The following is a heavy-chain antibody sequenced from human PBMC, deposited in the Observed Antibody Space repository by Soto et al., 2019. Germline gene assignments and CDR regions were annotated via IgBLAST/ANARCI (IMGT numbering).Heavy chain of an antibody. J-gene: IGHJ4*02. V-gene: IGHV1-69*06. D-gene: IGHD3-16*02. CDR2: IIPIFGTA. CDR1: GGTFSSYA. Sequence: SVKVSCKASGGTFSSYAMSWVRQAPGQGLEWMGGIIPIFGTANYAQKFQGRVTITADKSTSTAYMELSSLRSEDTAVYYCARAGYYDYVWGSYRQFDYWGQGTLVTVSS. CDR3: ARAGYYDYVWGSYRQFDY.